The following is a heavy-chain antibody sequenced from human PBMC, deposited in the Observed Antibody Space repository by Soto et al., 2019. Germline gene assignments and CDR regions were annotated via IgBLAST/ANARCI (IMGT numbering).Heavy chain of an antibody. J-gene: IGHJ4*02. Sequence: GGSLRLSCAASGFTFSNAWMNWVRQAPGKGLEWVGRIKSKTDGGTTDYAAPVKGRFTISRDDSKNTLYLQMNSLKTEDTAVYYCTTGGGNYYGSGSYYRTKYYFDYWGQGTLVTVSS. CDR1: GFTFSNAW. CDR2: IKSKTDGGTT. V-gene: IGHV3-15*07. D-gene: IGHD3-10*01. CDR3: TTGGGNYYGSGSYYRTKYYFDY.